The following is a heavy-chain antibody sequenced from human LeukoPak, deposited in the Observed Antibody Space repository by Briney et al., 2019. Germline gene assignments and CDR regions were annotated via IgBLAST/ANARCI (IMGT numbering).Heavy chain of an antibody. Sequence: GGSLRLSCAASGFTSDDYAMHWVRQAPGKGLEWVSGISWNSGSIGYADSVKGRFTISRDNAKNSLYLQMNSLRAEDTALYYCAKARGRYYYYGMDVWGQGTTVTVSS. CDR1: GFTSDDYA. V-gene: IGHV3-9*02. CDR2: ISWNSGSI. J-gene: IGHJ6*02. D-gene: IGHD3-10*01. CDR3: AKARGRYYYYGMDV.